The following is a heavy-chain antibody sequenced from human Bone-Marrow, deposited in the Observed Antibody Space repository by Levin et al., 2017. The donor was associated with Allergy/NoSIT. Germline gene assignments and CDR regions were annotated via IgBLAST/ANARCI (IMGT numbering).Heavy chain of an antibody. J-gene: IGHJ6*03. Sequence: SVKVSCKASGFTFSNSAIQWVRQARGQRLEWIGYIVVGSGNTNYAQKVEGRLTLTRDKSTGTAYMELSSLTAADTGVYYCARPHNTTDWTRRSYYYYLDVWGEGTTVTVSS. CDR1: GFTFSNSA. D-gene: IGHD1-1*01. CDR3: ARPHNTTDWTRRSYYYYLDV. CDR2: IVVGSGNT. V-gene: IGHV1-58*02.